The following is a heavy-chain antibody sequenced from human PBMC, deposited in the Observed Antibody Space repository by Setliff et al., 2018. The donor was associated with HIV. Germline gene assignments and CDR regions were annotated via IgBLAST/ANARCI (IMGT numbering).Heavy chain of an antibody. CDR2: IIPIFGTA. Sequence: ASVKVSCKASGGTFSSYAISWVRQAPGQGLEWMGGIIPIFGTANYAQKFQGRVTITADESTSTAYMELSSLRSEDTAVYYCARDLSGVTTASPRRDWFDPWGQGTLVTVSS. CDR3: ARDLSGVTTASPRRDWFDP. V-gene: IGHV1-69*13. CDR1: GGTFSSYA. J-gene: IGHJ5*02. D-gene: IGHD4-17*01.